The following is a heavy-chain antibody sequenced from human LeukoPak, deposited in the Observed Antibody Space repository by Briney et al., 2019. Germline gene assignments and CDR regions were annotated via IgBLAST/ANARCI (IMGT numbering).Heavy chain of an antibody. CDR2: ISSSSSYI. D-gene: IGHD2-15*01. CDR1: GFTFSSYS. CDR3: ASHSGVVQTAS. Sequence: GGSLRLSCAASGFTFSSYSMNWVRQAPGKGLEWVSSISSSSSYIYYADSVKGRFTISRDNAKNSLYLQMNSLKAEDTAVYYCASHSGVVQTASWGQGTLVTVSS. V-gene: IGHV3-21*01. J-gene: IGHJ4*02.